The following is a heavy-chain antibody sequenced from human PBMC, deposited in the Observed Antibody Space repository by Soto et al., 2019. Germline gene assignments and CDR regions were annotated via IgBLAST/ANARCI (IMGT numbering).Heavy chain of an antibody. V-gene: IGHV3-15*01. Sequence: PGGSLRLSCAASGFTFSNAWMSWVRQAPGKGLEWVGRIKSKTDGGTTDYAAPVKGRFTISRDDSKNTLYLQMNSLRAEDTAVYYCACIGEDIAAAGTSRIYYYYGMDVWGQGTTVTVSS. J-gene: IGHJ6*02. CDR3: ACIGEDIAAAGTSRIYYYYGMDV. CDR1: GFTFSNAW. CDR2: IKSKTDGGTT. D-gene: IGHD6-13*01.